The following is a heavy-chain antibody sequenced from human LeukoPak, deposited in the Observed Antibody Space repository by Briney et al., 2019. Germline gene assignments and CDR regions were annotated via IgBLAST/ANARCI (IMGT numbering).Heavy chain of an antibody. D-gene: IGHD6-19*01. J-gene: IGHJ4*02. V-gene: IGHV3-23*01. CDR1: GFTFTQCA. Sequence: QSGGSLRLSCVASGFTFTQCAMSWVRQAPGKGLEWVSAISGSGGSTYYADSVKGRFTISRDNSKNTLYLQMNSLRAEDTAVYYCARAAHSGRSSRYFDHWGQGTLVTVSS. CDR2: ISGSGGST. CDR3: ARAAHSGRSSRYFDH.